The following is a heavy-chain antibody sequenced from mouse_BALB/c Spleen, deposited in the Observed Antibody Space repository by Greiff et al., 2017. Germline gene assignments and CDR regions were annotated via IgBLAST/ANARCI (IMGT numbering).Heavy chain of an antibody. Sequence: EVMLVESGGGLVKPGGSLKLSCAASGFTFSDYYMYWVRQTPEKRLEWVATISDGGSYTYYPDSVKGRFTISRDNAKNNLYLQMSSLKSEDTAMYYCARGSLFAYWGQGTLVTVSA. J-gene: IGHJ3*01. V-gene: IGHV5-4*02. CDR2: ISDGGSYT. CDR1: GFTFSDYY. CDR3: ARGSLFAY.